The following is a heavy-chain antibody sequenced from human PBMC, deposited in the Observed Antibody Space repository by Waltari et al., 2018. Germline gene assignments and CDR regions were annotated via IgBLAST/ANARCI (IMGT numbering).Heavy chain of an antibody. CDR3: ATVGSEAAAGTTHDY. CDR2: VDPEDGET. Sequence: EVQLVQSGAEVKKPGATVQISCKVSGYTFTDYYIQSVQQAPGKGLEWLGLVDPEDGETIYAGKFQGRVTITADTSTDTAYMELSSLRSEDTAVYYCATVGSEAAAGTTHDYWGQGTLVTVSS. D-gene: IGHD6-13*01. CDR1: GYTFTDYY. J-gene: IGHJ4*02. V-gene: IGHV1-69-2*01.